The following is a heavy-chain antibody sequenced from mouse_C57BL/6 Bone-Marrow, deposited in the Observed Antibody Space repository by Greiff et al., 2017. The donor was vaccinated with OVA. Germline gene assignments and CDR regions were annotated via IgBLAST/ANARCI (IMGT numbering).Heavy chain of an antibody. J-gene: IGHJ2*01. V-gene: IGHV1-81*01. D-gene: IGHD1-1*01. CDR3: ARYSIYYYGSRYYFDY. CDR1: GYTFTSYG. CDR2: IYPRSGNT. Sequence: VMLVESGAELARPGASVKLSCKASGYTFTSYGISWVKQRTGQGLEWIGEIYPRSGNTYYNEKFKGKATLTADKSSSTAYMELRSLTSEDSAVYFCARYSIYYYGSRYYFDYWGQGTTLTVSS.